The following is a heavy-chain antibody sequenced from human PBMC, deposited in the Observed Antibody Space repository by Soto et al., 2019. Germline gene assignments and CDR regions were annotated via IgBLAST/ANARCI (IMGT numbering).Heavy chain of an antibody. D-gene: IGHD1-20*01. V-gene: IGHV4-30-2*01. J-gene: IGHJ4*02. CDR2: IYHSGST. CDR3: ARDITGTGPFDY. Sequence: SETLSLTCAVSGGSISSGGYSWSWIRQPPGKGLEWIGYIYHSGSTYYNPSLKSRVTISVDRSKNQFSLKLSSVTAADTAVYYCARDITGTGPFDYWGQGTLVTVSS. CDR1: GGSISSGGYS.